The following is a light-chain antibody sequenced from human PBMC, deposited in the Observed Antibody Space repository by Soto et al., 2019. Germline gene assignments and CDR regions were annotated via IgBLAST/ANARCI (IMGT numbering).Light chain of an antibody. CDR3: SSHAGIINVV. CDR1: SSDVGGYNY. J-gene: IGLJ3*02. CDR2: EVT. Sequence: QSALTQPPSASGSPGQSVTISCTGTSSDVGGYNYVSWYQQHPGKAPKLIIYEVTKRPSGVPDRFSGSKSGNTASLTVSGLLAEDEADYYCSSHAGIINVVFGGGTKVTVL. V-gene: IGLV2-8*01.